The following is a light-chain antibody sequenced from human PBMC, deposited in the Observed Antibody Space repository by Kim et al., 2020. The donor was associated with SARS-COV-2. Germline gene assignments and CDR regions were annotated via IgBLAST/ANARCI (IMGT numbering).Light chain of an antibody. V-gene: IGKV1-39*01. CDR1: QSISTY. CDR3: QHSYSTPGT. Sequence: DIQMTQSPSSLSASVGDRVSITCRASQSISTYLNWYQQKPGEAPKILIYAASSLQSGVPSRFSGSGSGTDFTLTINSLQPEDFATYFCQHSYSTPGTFGQGTKVDIK. CDR2: AAS. J-gene: IGKJ1*01.